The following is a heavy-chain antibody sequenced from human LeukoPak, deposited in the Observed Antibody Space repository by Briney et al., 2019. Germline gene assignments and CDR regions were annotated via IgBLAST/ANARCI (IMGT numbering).Heavy chain of an antibody. CDR1: GYSSTSYW. CDR2: IYPGDSDT. J-gene: IGHJ4*02. V-gene: IGHV5-51*01. Sequence: GESLKISCKGSGYSSTSYWIGWVRQMPGKGLEWMGIIYPGDSDTRYSPSFQGQVTISADKSISTAYLQWSSLKASDTAMYYCARGRYYGSGSYYPLDYWGQGTLVTVSS. D-gene: IGHD3-10*01. CDR3: ARGRYYGSGSYYPLDY.